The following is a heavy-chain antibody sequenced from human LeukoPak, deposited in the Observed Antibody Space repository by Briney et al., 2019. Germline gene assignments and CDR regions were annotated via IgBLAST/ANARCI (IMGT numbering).Heavy chain of an antibody. CDR3: AKVDSSSWSYYYYYGMDV. Sequence: PGGSLRLSCAASGFTFSSYAMSWVRLAPGKGLEWVSAISGSGGSTYYADSVKGRFAISRDNSKNTLYLQMNSLRAEDTAVYYCAKVDSSSWSYYYYYGMDVWGQGTTVTVSS. CDR2: ISGSGGST. V-gene: IGHV3-23*01. J-gene: IGHJ6*02. CDR1: GFTFSSYA. D-gene: IGHD6-13*01.